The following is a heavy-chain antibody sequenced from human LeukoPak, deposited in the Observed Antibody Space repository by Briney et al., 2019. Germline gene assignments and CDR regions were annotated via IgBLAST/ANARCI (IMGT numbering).Heavy chain of an antibody. CDR2: ISVRSNYI. CDR1: GYTFSSYS. Sequence: GGSLRLSCAASGYTFSSYSINWVRQAPGKGLEWVSSISVRSNYIYYADSVRGRFRISRDDARDSLYLQMNSLRAEDTAVYYCVRLRRNSDTSGFYYYYDFWGQGTLVTVSS. D-gene: IGHD3-22*01. CDR3: VRLRRNSDTSGFYYYYDF. J-gene: IGHJ4*02. V-gene: IGHV3-21*01.